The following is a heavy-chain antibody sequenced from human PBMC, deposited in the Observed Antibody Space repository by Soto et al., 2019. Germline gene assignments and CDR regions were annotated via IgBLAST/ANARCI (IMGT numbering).Heavy chain of an antibody. CDR2: IYNSENP. J-gene: IGHJ4*02. V-gene: IGHV4-59*01. CDR3: GREGFWTGIDY. Sequence: SETLSLTCTVSGGSISNYYWSWIRQPPGKGLEWIGYIYNSENPNYNLSLKSRVSISLDTSKSQFSLKLTSVTVADTAVYYCGREGFWTGIDYWGQGTLVTVSS. D-gene: IGHD3-3*01. CDR1: GGSISNYY.